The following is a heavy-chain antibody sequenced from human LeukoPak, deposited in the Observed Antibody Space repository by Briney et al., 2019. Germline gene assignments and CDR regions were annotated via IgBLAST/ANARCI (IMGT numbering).Heavy chain of an antibody. J-gene: IGHJ6*02. V-gene: IGHV1-46*01. CDR3: ARAVDSGSYGMDV. Sequence: ASVKVSCKASGYTFTSYYIYWVRQAPGQGLEWMGIINPSGGSTTYAQKFQGRVTMTRDTSTSIIYMELSSLNSEDTAVYYCARAVDSGSYGMDVWGQGTTVTVSS. CDR1: GYTFTSYY. D-gene: IGHD6-19*01. CDR2: INPSGGST.